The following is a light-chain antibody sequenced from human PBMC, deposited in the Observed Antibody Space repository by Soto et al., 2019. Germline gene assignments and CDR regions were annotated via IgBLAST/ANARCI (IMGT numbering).Light chain of an antibody. CDR3: AIGDLTLSAWV. CDR1: TSNIGSNT. V-gene: IGLV1-44*01. J-gene: IGLJ3*02. CDR2: SND. Sequence: QSVLTQPPSASGTPGQRVTISCSGTTSNIGSNTVSWYHHLPGTAPKLLIYSNDQRPSGVPDRFSGSKSGTSASLAISGLQSEDEADYYCAIGDLTLSAWVFGGGTKLTVL.